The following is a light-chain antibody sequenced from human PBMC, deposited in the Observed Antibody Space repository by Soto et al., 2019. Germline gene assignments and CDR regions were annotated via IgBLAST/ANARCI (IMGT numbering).Light chain of an antibody. CDR2: KAS. CDR3: LQYNSYRYT. J-gene: IGKJ2*01. CDR1: QSFSTW. V-gene: IGKV1-5*03. Sequence: DIQMTQSPSTLSASVGDRVTITCRASQSFSTWLAWYQQKPGKVPKLLIYKASNLETGVPSRFSGSGSGTEFTLTISSLQPDDFATYYCLQYNSYRYTFGQGTKLEIK.